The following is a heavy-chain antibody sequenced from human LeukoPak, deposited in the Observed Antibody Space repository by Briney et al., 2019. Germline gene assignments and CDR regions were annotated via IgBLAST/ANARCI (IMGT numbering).Heavy chain of an antibody. V-gene: IGHV3-64*04. J-gene: IGHJ6*02. CDR2: INSNGGRT. CDR1: GFTFKKYA. Sequence: GGSLRLSCSASGFTFKKYAMHWVRQAPGKGLEYVSAINSNGGRTYYADSVKGRFTISRDNSKNTLYLQMNSLRAEDTAVYYCARDRYCSSTSCYSYYYYGMDVWGQGTTVTVSS. CDR3: ARDRYCSSTSCYSYYYYGMDV. D-gene: IGHD2-2*01.